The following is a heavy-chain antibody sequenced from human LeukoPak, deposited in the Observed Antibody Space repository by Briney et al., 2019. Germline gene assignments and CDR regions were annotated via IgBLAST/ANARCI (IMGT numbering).Heavy chain of an antibody. CDR3: ARGQKYSYGLFDY. CDR2: IYSGGST. Sequence: GGSLRLSCAASGFTVSSSYMNWVRQAPGKGLEWVSVIYSGGSTHYADSVKGRFTISRDNSKNTLYLQMNSLRAEDTAVYYCARGQKYSYGLFDYWGQGTLVTVSS. D-gene: IGHD5-18*01. J-gene: IGHJ4*02. V-gene: IGHV3-53*01. CDR1: GFTVSSSY.